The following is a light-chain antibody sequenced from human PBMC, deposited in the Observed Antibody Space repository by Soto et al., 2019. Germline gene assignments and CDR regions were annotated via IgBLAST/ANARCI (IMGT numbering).Light chain of an antibody. CDR3: GSYTSPRVLNI. CDR1: ISDVGGYNY. V-gene: IGLV2-14*01. J-gene: IGLJ2*01. CDR2: EVS. Sequence: QSALTQPASVSGSPGQSITISCTGTISDVGGYNYVSWYQQYPGKAPKLMIFEVSNRPSGFSNRFSGSKSDNTASLTISGLQAEDGADYYSGSYTSPRVLNIFAGGTKLPAL.